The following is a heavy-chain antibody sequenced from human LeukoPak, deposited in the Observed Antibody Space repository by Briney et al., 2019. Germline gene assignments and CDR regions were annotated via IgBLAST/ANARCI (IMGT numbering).Heavy chain of an antibody. CDR2: INPDSGGT. V-gene: IGHV1-2*02. D-gene: IGHD3-16*02. J-gene: IGHJ5*02. CDR1: GYTFTGYY. CDR3: AREQTYYDYVWGSYPIFDP. Sequence: GASVKVSCKASGYTFTGYYMHWVRQAPGQGLEWMGWINPDSGGTNYAQQFQGRVTMTRDTSISTAYMELSRLRSDDTAVYYCAREQTYYDYVWGSYPIFDPWGQGTLVTVSS.